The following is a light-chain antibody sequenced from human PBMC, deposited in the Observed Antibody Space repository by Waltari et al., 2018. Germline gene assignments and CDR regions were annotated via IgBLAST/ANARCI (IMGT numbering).Light chain of an antibody. Sequence: SYVLTQPPSVSVAPGKTARITCGGNNVGRKSVHWYQQKPGQAPVLAVYDDSDRPSGIPERVSGSNAGNTATLTISRVEAGDEADYYCQVWDSSSDHVIFGGGTKLTVL. CDR2: DDS. J-gene: IGLJ2*01. CDR3: QVWDSSSDHVI. V-gene: IGLV3-21*03. CDR1: NVGRKS.